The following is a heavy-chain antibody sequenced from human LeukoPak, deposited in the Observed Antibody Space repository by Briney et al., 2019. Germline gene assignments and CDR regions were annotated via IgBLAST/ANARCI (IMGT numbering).Heavy chain of an antibody. V-gene: IGHV3-48*03. CDR2: ISSSGNTM. CDR3: ARLSSGWYNWFDP. D-gene: IGHD6-19*01. J-gene: IGHJ5*02. Sequence: PGGSLRLSCAASGFTFSTYEMNWVRQAPGKGLEWISYISSSGNTMYYADSVKGRFTISRDNAKNSLYLQMNSLRAGDTAVYYCARLSSGWYNWFDPWGQGTLVTVSS. CDR1: GFTFSTYE.